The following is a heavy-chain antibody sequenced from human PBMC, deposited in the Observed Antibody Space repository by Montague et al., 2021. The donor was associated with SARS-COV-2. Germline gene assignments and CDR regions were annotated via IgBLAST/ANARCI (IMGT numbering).Heavy chain of an antibody. Sequence: SETLSLTCVVYGGSFSGYYWSWIRQPPGKGLEWIGEINHSGSTNYNPSFKSRVTISVDTSKKQLSLRLNSVTAADTAVYYCARGGGYSYGALDYWGQGTLVTVSS. CDR1: GGSFSGYY. J-gene: IGHJ4*02. CDR3: ARGGGYSYGALDY. V-gene: IGHV4-34*01. CDR2: INHSGST. D-gene: IGHD5-18*01.